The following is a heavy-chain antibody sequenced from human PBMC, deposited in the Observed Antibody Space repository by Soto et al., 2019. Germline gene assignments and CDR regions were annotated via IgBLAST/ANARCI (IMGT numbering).Heavy chain of an antibody. Sequence: PSETLSLTSAVYGGSFSGFYWSWIRQPPGKGLEWIGEINHSGSTNYNPSLKSRVIISVDTSKNQFSLKLSSVTAADTAVYYCAKEFCDPNGCYGRWLDPWGQGTLVTVSS. J-gene: IGHJ5*02. CDR3: AKEFCDPNGCYGRWLDP. CDR2: INHSGST. V-gene: IGHV4-34*01. D-gene: IGHD2-15*01. CDR1: GGSFSGFY.